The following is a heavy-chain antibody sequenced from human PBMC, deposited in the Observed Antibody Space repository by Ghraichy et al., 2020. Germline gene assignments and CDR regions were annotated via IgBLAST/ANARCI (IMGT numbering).Heavy chain of an antibody. CDR2: IDWNGGTT. V-gene: IGHV3-20*04. CDR3: TRDGPYYYFGMDV. CDR1: GFTFENYN. J-gene: IGHJ6*02. Sequence: GGSLRLSCAASGFTFENYNMHWVRQAPGKGLEWVSGIDWNGGTTTYADSVKGRFTISRDNAKNSVSLHMNSLRAEDTALYYCTRDGPYYYFGMDVGGQGTTVTVFS.